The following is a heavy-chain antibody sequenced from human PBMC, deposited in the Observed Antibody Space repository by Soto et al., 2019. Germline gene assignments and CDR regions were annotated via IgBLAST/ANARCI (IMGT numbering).Heavy chain of an antibody. D-gene: IGHD2-21*02. V-gene: IGHV3-48*01. J-gene: IGHJ3*01. CDR1: GFTFSSST. CDR2: ISSSSIAI. CDR3: ARGDLGGFDL. Sequence: HPGGSLRLSCAASGFTFSSSTMNWVRQAPGKGLEWVSYISSSSIAIYYADSVKGRFTISRDNAKNSLYLQMNSLRAEDTAVYYCARGDLGGFDLWGQGTTVTVSS.